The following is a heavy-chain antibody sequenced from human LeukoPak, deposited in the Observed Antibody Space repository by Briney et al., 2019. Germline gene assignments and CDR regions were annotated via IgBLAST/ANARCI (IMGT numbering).Heavy chain of an antibody. CDR1: GFTFSSYG. V-gene: IGHV3-33*01. CDR2: IWYDGSNK. D-gene: IGHD3-3*01. Sequence: GGSLGLSCAASGFTFSSYGMHWVRQAPGKGLEWVAVIWYDGSNKYYADSVKGRFTISRDNSKNTLYLQMNSLRAEDTAVYYCAREYLTIPYGMDVWGQGTTVTVSS. CDR3: AREYLTIPYGMDV. J-gene: IGHJ6*02.